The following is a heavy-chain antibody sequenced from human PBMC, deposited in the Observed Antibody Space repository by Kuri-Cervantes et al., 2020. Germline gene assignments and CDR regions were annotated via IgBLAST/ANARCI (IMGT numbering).Heavy chain of an antibody. V-gene: IGHV1-2*02. CDR3: ARDPATRTPLGY. J-gene: IGHJ4*02. CDR1: GYTFTGYY. D-gene: IGHD2-2*01. CDR2: VNGKSGDT. Sequence: ASVKVSCKASGYTFTGYYMHWVRQAPGQGLEWMGWVNGKSGDTTFAQRFQGRVTMTRDTSLSTAYMELTSLRPDDTAVYFCARDPATRTPLGYWGQGTPVTVSS.